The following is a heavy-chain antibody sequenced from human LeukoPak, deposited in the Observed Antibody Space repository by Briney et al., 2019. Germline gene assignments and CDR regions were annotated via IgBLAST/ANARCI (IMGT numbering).Heavy chain of an antibody. CDR1: GGPISRSSYY. V-gene: IGHV4-39*01. CDR3: ARQDIWFGELVV. D-gene: IGHD3-10*01. CDR2: ISDSGST. J-gene: IGHJ6*02. Sequence: PSETLSLTCIVSGGPISRSSYYWGWLRQPPGKGLEWIGSISDSGSTYYSPSLKSRVTISVDTSKNQFSLKLRFVTAADTAVYYCARQDIWFGELVVWGQGTTVTVSS.